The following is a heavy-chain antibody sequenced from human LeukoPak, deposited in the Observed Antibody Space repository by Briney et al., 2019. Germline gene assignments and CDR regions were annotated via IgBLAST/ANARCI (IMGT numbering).Heavy chain of an antibody. CDR3: AKSSGSYSYYFDY. V-gene: IGHV3-23*01. CDR1: GFTFSNYA. J-gene: IGHJ4*02. D-gene: IGHD1-26*01. Sequence: GGSLRLSCAASGFTFSNYAMSWVRQAPGKGLEWVSAIGGSGGSTYYADSVKGRFTISRDNSKNTLYLQMNSLRAEDTAVYYCAKSSGSYSYYFDYWGQGTLVTVSS. CDR2: IGGSGGST.